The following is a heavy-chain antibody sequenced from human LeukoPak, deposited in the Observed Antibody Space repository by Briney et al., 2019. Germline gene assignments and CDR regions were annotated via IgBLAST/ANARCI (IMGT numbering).Heavy chain of an antibody. CDR1: GGSISSYY. V-gene: IGHV4-59*08. Sequence: SETLSLTCTVSGGSISSYYWSWIRQPPGKGLEWIGYIYYSGSTNYNPSLKSRVTVSVDTSKNQFSLKLSSVTAADTAVYYCARQYNVLTGFRSFDSWGQGTLVTVSS. CDR3: ARQYNVLTGFRSFDS. J-gene: IGHJ4*02. CDR2: IYYSGST. D-gene: IGHD3-9*01.